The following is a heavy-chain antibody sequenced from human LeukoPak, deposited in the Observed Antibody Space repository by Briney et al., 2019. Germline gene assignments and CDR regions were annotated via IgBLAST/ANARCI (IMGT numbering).Heavy chain of an antibody. CDR2: MYYSGST. Sequence: PSETLSLTCTVSGGSVSSSSYYWSWIRQPPGKGLEWIGYMYYSGSTNYNPSLKSRVTISVDTSKNQVSLKLSSVTAADAAVYYCAGHSGPLTWLDSWGQGTLVTVSS. J-gene: IGHJ4*02. CDR1: GGSVSSSSYY. V-gene: IGHV4-61*01. D-gene: IGHD3-10*01. CDR3: AGHSGPLTWLDS.